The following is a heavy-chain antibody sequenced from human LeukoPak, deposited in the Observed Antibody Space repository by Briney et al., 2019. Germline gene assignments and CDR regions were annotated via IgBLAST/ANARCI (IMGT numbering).Heavy chain of an antibody. J-gene: IGHJ4*02. CDR2: ISSSSSTI. CDR3: ARDYYDSNGYYYVDY. D-gene: IGHD3-22*01. CDR1: GFTFSSYS. Sequence: PGGSLRLSCAASGFTFSSYSMNWVRQAPGKGREWVSYISSSSSTIYYADSVKGRFTISRDNAKNSLYLQMNSLRDEDTAVYYCARDYYDSNGYYYVDYWGQGTLVTVSS. V-gene: IGHV3-48*02.